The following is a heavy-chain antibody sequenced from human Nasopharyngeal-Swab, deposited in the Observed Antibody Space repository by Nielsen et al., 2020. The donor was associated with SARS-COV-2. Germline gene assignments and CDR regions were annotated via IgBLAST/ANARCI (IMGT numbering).Heavy chain of an antibody. CDR2: ISYTENT. Sequence: SETLSLTCTFSGGSISSHYWSWIRQPPGKGLEWIGNISYTENTNYSPSLKSRVTISIDTSKNLFSLKLSSVTAADTAVYYCARPDSSSSWSWFDPWGQGTLVTVSS. V-gene: IGHV4-59*08. CDR1: GGSISSHY. J-gene: IGHJ5*02. CDR3: ARPDSSSSWSWFDP. D-gene: IGHD6-6*01.